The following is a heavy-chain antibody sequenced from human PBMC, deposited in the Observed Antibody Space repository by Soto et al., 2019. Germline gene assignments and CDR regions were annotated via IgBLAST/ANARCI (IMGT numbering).Heavy chain of an antibody. Sequence: PSETLSLTCSVSGASIGSGDDYWTWIRQSPGKGLEWIGYISDSGSTFYNPSLRSRLTIALDTSKNHFSLKLNSVTAADTAVYYCATPTPLRGAMITNINFDFWGQGTPVTVSS. CDR3: ATPTPLRGAMITNINFDF. CDR2: ISDSGST. D-gene: IGHD3-10*01. J-gene: IGHJ4*02. CDR1: GASIGSGDDY. V-gene: IGHV4-30-4*08.